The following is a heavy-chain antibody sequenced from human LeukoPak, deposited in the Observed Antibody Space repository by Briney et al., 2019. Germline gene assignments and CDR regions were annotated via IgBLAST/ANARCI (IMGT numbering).Heavy chain of an antibody. Sequence: GESLKISCKGSGYSFTSYWIAWVRQMPGKGLEWMGIIYPGDSDTRYSPSFQGQVTTSADKSISTAYLQWSSLKASDTAMYYCARHTGAHMGFMDVWGQGTTVTVSS. CDR2: IYPGDSDT. CDR1: GYSFTSYW. J-gene: IGHJ6*02. V-gene: IGHV5-51*01. D-gene: IGHD7-27*01. CDR3: ARHTGAHMGFMDV.